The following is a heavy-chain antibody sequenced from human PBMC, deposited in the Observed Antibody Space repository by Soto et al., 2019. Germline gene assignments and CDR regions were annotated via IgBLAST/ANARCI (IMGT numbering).Heavy chain of an antibody. D-gene: IGHD3-3*01. V-gene: IGHV1-2*02. J-gene: IGHJ4*02. Sequence: ASVKVSCKASGYTFTGYYMHWVRQAPGQGLEWMGWINPNSGGTNYAQKFQGRVTMTRDTSISTAYMELSRLRSDDTAVYYCARENYDFWSGNDYWGQGTLVTVSS. CDR3: ARENYDFWSGNDY. CDR1: GYTFTGYY. CDR2: INPNSGGT.